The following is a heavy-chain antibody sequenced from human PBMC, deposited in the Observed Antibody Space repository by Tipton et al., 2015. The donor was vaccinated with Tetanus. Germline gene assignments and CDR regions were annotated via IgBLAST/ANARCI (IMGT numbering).Heavy chain of an antibody. J-gene: IGHJ4*02. CDR1: GGSISSFY. CDR2: IYYTGNT. V-gene: IGHV4-59*12. CDR3: ARTRWFGHKPAFDH. D-gene: IGHD3-10*01. Sequence: TLSLTCTVSGGSISSFYWSWIRQSPGRGLEWIGYIYYTGNTNYNPSLKSRVTISADTTKKQFSLRLTSVAAADTAVYFCARTRWFGHKPAFDHWGQGLLVTVSS.